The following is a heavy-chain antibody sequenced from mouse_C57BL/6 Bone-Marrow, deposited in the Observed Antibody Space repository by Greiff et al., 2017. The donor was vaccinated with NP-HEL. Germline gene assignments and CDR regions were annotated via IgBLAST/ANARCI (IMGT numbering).Heavy chain of an antibody. J-gene: IGHJ4*01. CDR2: LDPEDGET. CDR1: GFNIKDYY. V-gene: IGHV14-2*01. Sequence: VQLQQSGAELVKPGASVKLSCTASGFNIKDYYMHWVKQRTEQGLEWIGRLDPEDGETKSAPKFPGKATITEDPSSNTAYLHLSSLTSEDTAVYYCARQYYGSRNYAMDDWGQGTSVTVAS. CDR3: ARQYYGSRNYAMDD. D-gene: IGHD1-1*01.